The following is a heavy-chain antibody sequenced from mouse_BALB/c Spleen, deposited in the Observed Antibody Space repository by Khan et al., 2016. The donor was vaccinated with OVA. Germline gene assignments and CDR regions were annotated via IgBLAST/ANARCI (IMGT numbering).Heavy chain of an antibody. V-gene: IGHV5-6-4*01. Sequence: EVKLVESGGDLVKPGGSLNLPCAASGFPFSSYTMSWVRQPPEKSLEWFATITSGGSYTYYPDIVKGRFTISRDNAKNTLYLQMSSLKAEDTAMYYCTASYWGQGTLVTVSA. CDR1: GFPFSSYT. J-gene: IGHJ3*01. CDR3: TASY. CDR2: ITSGGSYT.